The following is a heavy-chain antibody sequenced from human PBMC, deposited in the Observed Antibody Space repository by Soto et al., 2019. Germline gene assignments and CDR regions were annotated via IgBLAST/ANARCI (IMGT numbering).Heavy chain of an antibody. J-gene: IGHJ6*02. CDR3: ARDCADIVLVPAAFYGMDV. CDR2: ISAYNGNT. D-gene: IGHD2-2*01. V-gene: IGHV1-18*01. Sequence: GASVKVSCKASGYTFTIYGISWVRQAPGQRLEWMGWISAYNGNTNYAQKLQGRVTMTTDTSTSTAYMELRSLRSDDTAVYYCARDCADIVLVPAAFYGMDVWGQGTTVTVSS. CDR1: GYTFTIYG.